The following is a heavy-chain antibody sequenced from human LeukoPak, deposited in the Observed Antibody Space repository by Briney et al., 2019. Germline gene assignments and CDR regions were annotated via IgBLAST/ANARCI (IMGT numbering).Heavy chain of an antibody. CDR1: GFTFSSHA. D-gene: IGHD3-3*01. V-gene: IGHV3-23*01. Sequence: GGTLRLSCAASGFTFSSHAMTWVRQAPGKGLEWVSCISGSGDNTYYPDSVRGRFTISRDNFKNTLYLQMDSLRAEDTAVYYCAKIPQVSIFGVPNFDDWGRGTLVTVSS. CDR3: AKIPQVSIFGVPNFDD. CDR2: ISGSGDNT. J-gene: IGHJ4*02.